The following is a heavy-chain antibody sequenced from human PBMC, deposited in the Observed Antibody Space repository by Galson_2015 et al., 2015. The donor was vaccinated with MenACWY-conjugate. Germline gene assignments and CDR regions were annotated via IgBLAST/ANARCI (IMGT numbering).Heavy chain of an antibody. J-gene: IGHJ4*02. CDR1: GYTFTSYA. CDR3: ARSSPSRIAAAGTFDY. Sequence: SVKVSCKASGYTFTSYAMHWVRQAPGQRLEWMGWINAGNGNTKYSQKFQGRVTITRDTSASTAYMELSSLRSEDTAVYYCARSSPSRIAAAGTFDYWGQGTLVTVSS. CDR2: INAGNGNT. V-gene: IGHV1-3*01. D-gene: IGHD6-13*01.